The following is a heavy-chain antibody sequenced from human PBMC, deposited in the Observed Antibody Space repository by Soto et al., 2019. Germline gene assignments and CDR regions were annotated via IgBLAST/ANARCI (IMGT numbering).Heavy chain of an antibody. Sequence: GGSLRLSCVASGFTFSSYAMSWVRQAPGKGLKWVSGISGSGDSTYYADSVKGRFTISRDNSKNTLYLQMNSLRAEDTAVYYCAKGVPGIAVAGTGYFQHWGQGTLVTVSS. CDR3: AKGVPGIAVAGTGYFQH. D-gene: IGHD6-19*01. CDR1: GFTFSSYA. V-gene: IGHV3-23*01. CDR2: ISGSGDST. J-gene: IGHJ1*01.